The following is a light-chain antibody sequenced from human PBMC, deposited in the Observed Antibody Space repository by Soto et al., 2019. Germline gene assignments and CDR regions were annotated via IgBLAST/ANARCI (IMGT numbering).Light chain of an antibody. Sequence: QSVLTQPASVSGSPGQSITISCTGSSSDIGRYNYVSWYQQLPGKAPKLIIYEVSNRPSGVSDRFSGSKSGNTASLSISGLRTEDEADYYCGSYTSATTWVFGGGTKVTVL. CDR1: SSDIGRYNY. J-gene: IGLJ3*02. CDR3: GSYTSATTWV. V-gene: IGLV2-14*03. CDR2: EVS.